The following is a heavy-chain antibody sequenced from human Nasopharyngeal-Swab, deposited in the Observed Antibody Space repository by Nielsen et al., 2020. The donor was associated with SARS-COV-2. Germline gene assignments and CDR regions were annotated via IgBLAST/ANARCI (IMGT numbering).Heavy chain of an antibody. D-gene: IGHD3-16*01. Sequence: LRLSCAASGFTFDDYAMHWVRQAPGKGLEWVSGISWNSGSIGYADSVKGRFTISRDNAKNSLYLQMNSLRAEDTALYYCAKVGGDEYYYYGMDVWGQGTTVTVSS. CDR3: AKVGGDEYYYYGMDV. CDR2: ISWNSGSI. J-gene: IGHJ6*02. CDR1: GFTFDDYA. V-gene: IGHV3-9*01.